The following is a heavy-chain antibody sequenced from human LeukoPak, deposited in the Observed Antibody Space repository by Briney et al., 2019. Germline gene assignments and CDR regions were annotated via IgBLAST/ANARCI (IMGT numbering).Heavy chain of an antibody. Sequence: SETLSLTCALYGGSFSGYYWRWIRQPPGKGLEWIGEINHSESTNYNPSLKSRVTISVDTSKKQFSLKLSSVTAADTAVYYWARGGGYGSGSRGHYGMDVWGQGTTVTVSS. J-gene: IGHJ6*02. CDR2: INHSEST. V-gene: IGHV4-34*01. CDR1: GGSFSGYY. D-gene: IGHD3-10*01. CDR3: ARGGGYGSGSRGHYGMDV.